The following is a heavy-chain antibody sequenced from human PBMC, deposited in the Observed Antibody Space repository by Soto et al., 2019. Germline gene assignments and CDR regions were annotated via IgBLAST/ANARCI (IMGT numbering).Heavy chain of an antibody. CDR1: GGTFSSYA. J-gene: IGHJ6*02. V-gene: IGHV1-69*13. Sequence: ASVKGSCTASGGTFSSYAISWVRQAPGQGLEWMGGIIPIFGTANYAQKFQGRVTITADESTSTAYMELSSLRSEDTAVYYCARSRVAARHIYYYYGMDVWGQGTTVTVSS. D-gene: IGHD6-6*01. CDR3: ARSRVAARHIYYYYGMDV. CDR2: IIPIFGTA.